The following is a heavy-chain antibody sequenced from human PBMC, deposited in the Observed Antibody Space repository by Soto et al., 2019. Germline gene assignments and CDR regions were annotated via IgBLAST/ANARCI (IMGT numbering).Heavy chain of an antibody. CDR3: ARLGYYGSGSYTWFDP. CDR2: IYYSGST. V-gene: IGHV4-59*01. Sequence: SETLSLTCTVSGGSISSYYWSWIRQPPGKGLEWIGYIYYSGSTNYNPSLKSRVTISVDTSKNQFSLKLSSVTAADTAVYYCARLGYYGSGSYTWFDPWGQGTLVTVSS. D-gene: IGHD3-10*01. CDR1: GGSISSYY. J-gene: IGHJ5*02.